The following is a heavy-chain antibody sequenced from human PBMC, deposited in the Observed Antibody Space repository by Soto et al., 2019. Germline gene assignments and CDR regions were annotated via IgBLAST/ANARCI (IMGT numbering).Heavy chain of an antibody. V-gene: IGHV1-18*01. CDR3: ARISHYYYYYGMDV. Sequence: QVQLVQSGAEVKKPGASVKVSCKASGYTFTSYGISWVRQAPGQGLEWMGWISAYNGNTNYAQKLQGRVTXXTXTXXSTAYMELRSLRSDDTAVYYCARISHYYYYYGMDVWGQGTTVTVSS. CDR1: GYTFTSYG. J-gene: IGHJ6*02. CDR2: ISAYNGNT.